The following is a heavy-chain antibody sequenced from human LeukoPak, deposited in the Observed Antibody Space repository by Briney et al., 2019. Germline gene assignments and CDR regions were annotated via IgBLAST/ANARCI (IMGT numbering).Heavy chain of an antibody. CDR3: AKELTRPNRPVAGLNY. CDR1: GFSLSDYG. V-gene: IGHV3-30*02. D-gene: IGHD6-19*01. CDR2: VWYDGINK. J-gene: IGHJ4*02. Sequence: GGSLRLSCAASGFSLSDYGMHWVRQAPGKGLEWVATVWYDGINKFYGDSVKGRFTISRDKSKNTLYLQMNSLRTEDTAVYYCAKELTRPNRPVAGLNYWGQGTLVTVSS.